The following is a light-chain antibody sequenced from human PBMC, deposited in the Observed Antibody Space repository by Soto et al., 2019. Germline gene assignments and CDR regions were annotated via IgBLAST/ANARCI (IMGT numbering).Light chain of an antibody. CDR2: DDS. CDR1: NIGSKS. Sequence: SYELTQPPSVSVAPGQTARITCGGSNIGSKSGHWYQQKPDQAPVLVVYDDSDWPSGIPERFSGSNSGNTATLTISRVEAGDEADYYCQVWDTSSDHVVFGGGTKLTVL. CDR3: QVWDTSSDHVV. V-gene: IGLV3-21*02. J-gene: IGLJ2*01.